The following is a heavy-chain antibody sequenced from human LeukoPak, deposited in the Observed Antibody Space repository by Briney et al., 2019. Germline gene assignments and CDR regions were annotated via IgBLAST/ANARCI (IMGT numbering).Heavy chain of an antibody. V-gene: IGHV3-23*01. CDR1: GFTFSSYA. CDR2: ISGSGGST. J-gene: IGHJ3*02. Sequence: PGGSLRLSCAASGFTFSSYAMSWVRQAPGKGLEWVSAISGSGGSTYYADSVKGRFTISRDNSKNTLYLQMNSLRAEDTAVYYCAKIPMILVVITTGAFDIWGQGTMVTVSS. D-gene: IGHD3-22*01. CDR3: AKIPMILVVITTGAFDI.